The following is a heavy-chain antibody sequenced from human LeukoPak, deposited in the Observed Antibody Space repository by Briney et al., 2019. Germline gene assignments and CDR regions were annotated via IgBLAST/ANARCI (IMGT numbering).Heavy chain of an antibody. J-gene: IGHJ5*02. CDR2: INHSGNT. V-gene: IGHV4-34*01. Sequence: PSETLSLTCAVYGGSFSGYYWSWLRQPPGKGLEWIGEINHSGNTNYNPSLKSRVTIPLDTSKNQSSLKLSSVTAADTAVYHCARGLLHVWFDPWGQGTLVTVSS. CDR1: GGSFSGYY. CDR3: ARGLLHVWFDP.